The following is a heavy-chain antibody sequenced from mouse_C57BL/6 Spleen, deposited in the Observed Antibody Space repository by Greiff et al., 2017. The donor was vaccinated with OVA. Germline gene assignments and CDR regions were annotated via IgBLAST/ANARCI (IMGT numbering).Heavy chain of an antibody. V-gene: IGHV1-50*01. D-gene: IGHD1-1*01. CDR1: GYTFTSYW. J-gene: IGHJ3*01. CDR3: ARDYGSSYVGFAY. CDR2: IDPSDSYT. Sequence: QVQLQQSGAELVKPGASVKLSCKASGYTFTSYWMQWVKQRPGQGLEWIGEIDPSDSYTNYNQKVKGKATLTLDTASSTAYMQLSSLTSEDSAVYYCARDYGSSYVGFAYWGQGTLVTVSA.